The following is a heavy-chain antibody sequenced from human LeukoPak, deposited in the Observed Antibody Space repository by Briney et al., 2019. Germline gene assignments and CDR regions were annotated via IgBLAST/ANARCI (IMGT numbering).Heavy chain of an antibody. CDR1: GGSFNTYY. CDR2: IYYSGST. V-gene: IGHV4-39*01. CDR3: ASDEGGSSGWALG. Sequence: SETLSLTCAVYGGSFNTYYWTWIRQPPGKGLEWIGSIYYSGSTYYNPSLKSRVTISVDTSKNQFSLKLSSVTAADTAVYYCASDEGGSSGWALGRGQGTLVTVSS. D-gene: IGHD6-19*01. J-gene: IGHJ4*02.